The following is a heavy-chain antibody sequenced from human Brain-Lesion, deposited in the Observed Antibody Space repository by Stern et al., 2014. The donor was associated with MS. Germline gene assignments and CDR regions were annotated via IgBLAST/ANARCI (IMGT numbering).Heavy chain of an antibody. V-gene: IGHV1-24*01. J-gene: IGHJ4*02. Sequence: QVQLVESGAEVKKPGASVQVSCKVSGYTLTELSMHWVRPAPRKGLEWMGGFDPDDGETIYAQKFQGRVTMTEDTSTDTAYMELSSLRAEDTAVYYCATLSPGAGGNYYRHFDYWGQGTLVTVSS. CDR1: GYTLTELS. CDR2: FDPDDGET. CDR3: ATLSPGAGGNYYRHFDY. D-gene: IGHD1-26*01.